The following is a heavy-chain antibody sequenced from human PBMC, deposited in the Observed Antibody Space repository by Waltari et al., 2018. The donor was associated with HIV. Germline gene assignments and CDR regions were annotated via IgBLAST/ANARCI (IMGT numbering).Heavy chain of an antibody. J-gene: IGHJ4*02. D-gene: IGHD5-12*01. Sequence: EVQLLESGGGLVQPGGSLRLPCAASGFRFRNYAMSWVRQAPGKGLEWVAVVRDIDSTYYVDSVKGRFIISRDDSKDSLYLQMNSLRVEDTAVYYCAKDDRASRGLDDWGQGTLVTVSS. CDR3: AKDDRASRGLDD. CDR2: VRDIDST. V-gene: IGHV3-23*01. CDR1: GFRFRNYA.